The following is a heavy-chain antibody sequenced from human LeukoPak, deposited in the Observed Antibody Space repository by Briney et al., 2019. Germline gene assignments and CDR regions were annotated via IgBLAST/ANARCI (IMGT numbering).Heavy chain of an antibody. CDR2: IYYSGST. CDR1: GGSISSSSYY. J-gene: IGHJ1*01. Sequence: PSETLSLTCTVSGGSISSSSYYWGWIRQPPGKGLEWIGSIYYSGSTYYNPSLKSRVTISVDTSKNQFSLKLSSVTAADTAVYYCARLGYFQHWGQGTLVTVSS. V-gene: IGHV4-39*01. CDR3: ARLGYFQH.